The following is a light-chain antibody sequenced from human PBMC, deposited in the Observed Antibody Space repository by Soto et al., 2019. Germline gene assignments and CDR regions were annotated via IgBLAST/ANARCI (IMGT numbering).Light chain of an antibody. CDR2: DAS. V-gene: IGKV3-11*01. J-gene: IGKJ2*01. CDR3: QQRSNWPPLMYT. CDR1: QSVSSY. Sequence: EIVLTQSPATLSLSPGERATISCRASQSVSSYLAWYQHKPGQAPRLLIYDASNRATGIPARFSGSGSGTDFTLTISSLEPEDFAVYYCQQRSNWPPLMYTFGQGTKLEIK.